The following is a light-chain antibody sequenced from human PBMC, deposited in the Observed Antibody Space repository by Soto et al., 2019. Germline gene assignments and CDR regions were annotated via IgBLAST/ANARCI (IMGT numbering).Light chain of an antibody. CDR2: GAS. CDR3: QQYNNWPPAT. V-gene: IGKV3-15*01. J-gene: IGKJ4*01. CDR1: QSVSND. Sequence: EIVMTQSPGTLSVSPGERATLSCRASQSVSNDLAWYQHKPGQAPRLLIYGASTRATGIPARISGSGSGTEFTLTISSLQSEDVAVYYCQQYNNWPPATFGGGTKVEIK.